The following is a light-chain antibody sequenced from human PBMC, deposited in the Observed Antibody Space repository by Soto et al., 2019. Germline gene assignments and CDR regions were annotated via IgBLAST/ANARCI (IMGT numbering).Light chain of an antibody. CDR3: LQANSFPLT. CDR1: QGISSW. CDR2: TGS. Sequence: DIQMTQSPSSVSASVGDRVSITCRASQGISSWLAWYQQNPGTAPKLLIYTGSSLQSGVPSRFSGTGSGTDFTPTISSLQPEDVAPYYCLQANSFPLTFGGLNKVEIK. V-gene: IGKV1-12*01. J-gene: IGKJ4*01.